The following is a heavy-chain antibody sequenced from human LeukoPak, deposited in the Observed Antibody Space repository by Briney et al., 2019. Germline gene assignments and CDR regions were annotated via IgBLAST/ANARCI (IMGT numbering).Heavy chain of an antibody. CDR1: GGTFSSYA. V-gene: IGHV1-69*06. D-gene: IGHD5-24*01. CDR2: IIPIFGTA. Sequence: GSSVKVSCKASGGTFSSYAISWVRQAPGQGLEWMGGIIPIFGTANYAQKFQGRVTITADKSTSTAYMELSSLRSEDTAVCYCARVGYNHYFDYWGQGTLVTVSS. J-gene: IGHJ4*02. CDR3: ARVGYNHYFDY.